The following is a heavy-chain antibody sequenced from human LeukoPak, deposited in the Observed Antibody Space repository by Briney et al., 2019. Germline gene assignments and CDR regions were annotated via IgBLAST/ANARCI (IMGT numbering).Heavy chain of an antibody. CDR1: GFTVSTNY. V-gene: IGHV3-66*01. Sequence: GGSLRLSCAASGFTVSTNYMSWVRQAPGKGLEWVSIIYNDGRTYYADSVKGRFTISRDNFKNTLYLRMNSLRPEDTAVYYCARDPVGTDTIVAGTGDYWGQGTLVTVSS. J-gene: IGHJ4*02. D-gene: IGHD6-19*01. CDR2: IYNDGRT. CDR3: ARDPVGTDTIVAGTGDY.